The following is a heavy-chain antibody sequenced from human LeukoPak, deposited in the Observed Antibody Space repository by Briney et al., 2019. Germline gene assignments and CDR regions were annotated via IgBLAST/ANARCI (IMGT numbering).Heavy chain of an antibody. CDR2: IYSGGNT. J-gene: IGHJ6*02. CDR1: GFTVSSNY. Sequence: GGSLRLSCAASGFTVSSNYMTWVRQAPGKGLEWVSVIYSGGNTYYADSVKGRFTISRDNTKNTVYLQMNSLRADDTAVYYCANPPMGGYYYGMDVWGQGTTVTVSS. CDR3: ANPPMGGYYYGMDV. D-gene: IGHD3-10*01. V-gene: IGHV3-66*01.